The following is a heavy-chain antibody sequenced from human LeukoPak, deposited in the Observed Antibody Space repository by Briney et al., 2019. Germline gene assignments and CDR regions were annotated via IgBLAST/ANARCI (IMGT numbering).Heavy chain of an antibody. CDR3: ARTYDFGIGPPGDAFDN. J-gene: IGHJ3*02. D-gene: IGHD3-3*01. CDR2: IRGRSDTT. CDR1: GFTFSSYA. Sequence: GGSLRLSCAASGFTFSSYAMNWLRQAPGKGLEWIAFIRGRSDTTYYADSVQGRFTISRDNAEDSVYLQMNSLRVEDTAVYYCARTYDFGIGPPGDAFDNWGQGTLVTVFS. V-gene: IGHV3-48*01.